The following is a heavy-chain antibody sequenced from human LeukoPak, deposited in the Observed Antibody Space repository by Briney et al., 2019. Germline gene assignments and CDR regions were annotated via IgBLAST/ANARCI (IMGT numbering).Heavy chain of an antibody. Sequence: PSETLSLTCTVSGGSIGSSHWSWIRQPPGKRLEWIGYIYYSGNTNYNPSLQSRVTISVDTSKNQFSLNLNSVTAADTAVYYCARGYYDSSGYSNTFDIWGQGTMVTVSS. CDR1: GGSIGSSH. CDR3: ARGYYDSSGYSNTFDI. D-gene: IGHD3-22*01. J-gene: IGHJ3*02. V-gene: IGHV4-59*01. CDR2: IYYSGNT.